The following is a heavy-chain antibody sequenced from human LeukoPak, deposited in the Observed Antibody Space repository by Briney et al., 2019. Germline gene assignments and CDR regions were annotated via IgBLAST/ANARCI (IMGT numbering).Heavy chain of an antibody. CDR2: ISYDGSNK. Sequence: GGSLRLSCAASGFTFSSYAMHWVRQAPGKGLEWVAVISYDGSNKYYADSVKGRFTISRDNSKNTLYLQMNSLRAEDTAVYYCARARYGSGSVGYAFDIWGQGTMVTVSS. D-gene: IGHD3-10*01. J-gene: IGHJ3*02. V-gene: IGHV3-30-3*01. CDR3: ARARYGSGSVGYAFDI. CDR1: GFTFSSYA.